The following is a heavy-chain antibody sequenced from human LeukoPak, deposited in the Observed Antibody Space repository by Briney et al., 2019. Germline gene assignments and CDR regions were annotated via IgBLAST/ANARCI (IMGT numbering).Heavy chain of an antibody. CDR1: GFTFDDHG. CDR3: ARDLGSGWYFPFDN. V-gene: IGHV3-20*04. CDR2: IKWDAGST. Sequence: PGGSLRLSCAASGFTFDDHGMSWVRQVPGKGLEWVSGIKWDAGSTGYADSVKGRFTISRDNAKNSLYLQMNSLRAEDTALYYCARDLGSGWYFPFDNWGQGTLVIVSS. J-gene: IGHJ4*02. D-gene: IGHD6-19*01.